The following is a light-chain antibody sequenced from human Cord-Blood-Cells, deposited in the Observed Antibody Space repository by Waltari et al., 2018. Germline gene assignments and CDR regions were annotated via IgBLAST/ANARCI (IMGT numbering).Light chain of an antibody. J-gene: IGKJ1*01. V-gene: IGKV4-1*01. CDR3: QQYYSTPWT. CDR2: WAS. CDR1: QSVLYSSNNKNY. Sequence: DIVTTQSPAYMAVSLAERATIICKSSQSVLYSSNNKNYLAWYQQKPGQPPKLLIYWASTRESGVPDRFSGSGSGTDFTLTISSLQAEDVAVYYCQQYYSTPWTFGQGTKVEIK.